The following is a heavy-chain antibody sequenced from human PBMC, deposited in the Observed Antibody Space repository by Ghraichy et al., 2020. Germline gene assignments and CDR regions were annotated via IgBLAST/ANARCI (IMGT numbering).Heavy chain of an antibody. Sequence: GALRLSCAASGFTFSSYAMHWVRQAPGKGLEWVAVISYDGSNKYYADSVKGRFTISRDNSKNTLYLQMNSLRAEDTAVYYCARPAIKQWLVLDYWGQGTLVTVSS. V-gene: IGHV3-30-3*01. CDR1: GFTFSSYA. CDR3: ARPAIKQWLVLDY. J-gene: IGHJ4*02. CDR2: ISYDGSNK. D-gene: IGHD6-19*01.